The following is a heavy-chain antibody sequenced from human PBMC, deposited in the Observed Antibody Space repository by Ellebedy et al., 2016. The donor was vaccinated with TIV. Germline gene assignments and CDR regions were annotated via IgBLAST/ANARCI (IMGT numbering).Heavy chain of an antibody. D-gene: IGHD7-27*01. J-gene: IGHJ4*02. CDR3: ARHELGSNAAFDY. CDR1: GYSFTLFW. Sequence: GESLKISXKASGYSFTLFWITWVRQMPGKGLEWMGRIDPGDPSGSYTTYSPSFQGHVTISVDKSINTAYLQWSSLKASDTAMYYCARHELGSNAAFDYWGQGTLVTVSS. CDR2: IDPGDPSGSYT. V-gene: IGHV5-10-1*01.